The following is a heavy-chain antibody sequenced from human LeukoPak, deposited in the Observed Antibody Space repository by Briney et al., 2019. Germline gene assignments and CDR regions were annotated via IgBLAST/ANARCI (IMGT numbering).Heavy chain of an antibody. CDR3: AKGPQLYSGYHPDY. CDR2: ITGSDDTT. Sequence: GGSLRLSCAASGFTFSSDALTWVRQAPGDGLEWVSTITGSDDTTYYADSVKGRFTISRDYSKNTVHLQLNNLRAEDTAMYYCAKGPQLYSGYHPDYWGQGTLVTVSS. V-gene: IGHV3-23*01. J-gene: IGHJ4*02. CDR1: GFTFSSDA. D-gene: IGHD5-12*01.